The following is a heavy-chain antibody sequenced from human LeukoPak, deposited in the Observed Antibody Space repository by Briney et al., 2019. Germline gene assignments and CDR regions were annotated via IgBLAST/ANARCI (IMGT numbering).Heavy chain of an antibody. CDR2: IKSKTDGGTT. D-gene: IGHD5-18*01. CDR1: GFTFSNAW. CDR3: TTGSCGKRTIDY. J-gene: IGHJ4*02. V-gene: IGHV3-15*01. Sequence: GGSLRLSCAASGFTFSNAWMSWVRQAPGKGLEWVGRIKSKTDGGTTDYAAPVKGRFTISRDDSKNTLYLQMNSLKTEDTAVYYCTTGSCGKRTIDYWGQGTLVTVSS.